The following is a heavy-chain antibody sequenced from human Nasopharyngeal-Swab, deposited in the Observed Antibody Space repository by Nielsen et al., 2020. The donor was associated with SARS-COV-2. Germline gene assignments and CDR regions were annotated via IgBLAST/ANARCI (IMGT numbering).Heavy chain of an antibody. CDR2: ISSSSSTI. Sequence: GESLKISCAASGFTFSSYSMNWVRQAPGKGLEWVSYISSSSSTIYYADSVKGRFTISRDNAKSSLYLQMNSLRAEDTAVYYCASERSSRLGEGTFDYWGQGTLVTVSS. CDR1: GFTFSSYS. D-gene: IGHD3-16*01. V-gene: IGHV3-48*04. CDR3: ASERSSRLGEGTFDY. J-gene: IGHJ4*02.